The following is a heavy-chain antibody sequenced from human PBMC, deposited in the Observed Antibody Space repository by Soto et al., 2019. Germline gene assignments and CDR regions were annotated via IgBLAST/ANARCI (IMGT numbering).Heavy chain of an antibody. CDR1: GGSISSGGYY. CDR2: IYYSGST. Sequence: SETLSLTCTVSGGSISSGGYYWSWIRQHPGKGLEWIGCIYYSGSTYYNPSLKTRVTISLDKSKSQFSLKLNSVTAADSAVYFCARLEGLATISYYFDYWGQGTLVTVSS. V-gene: IGHV4-39*01. CDR3: ARLEGLATISYYFDY. D-gene: IGHD3-9*01. J-gene: IGHJ4*02.